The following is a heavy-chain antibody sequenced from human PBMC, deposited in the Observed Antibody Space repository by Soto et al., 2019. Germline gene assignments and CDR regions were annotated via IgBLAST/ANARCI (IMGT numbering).Heavy chain of an antibody. CDR2: IIPIFGTA. CDR3: AIMLELGGYFDY. J-gene: IGHJ4*02. Sequence: SVKVSCKASGGTFSSYAISWVRQAPGQGLEWMGGIIPIFGTANYAQKFQGRVAITADESTSTAYMELSSLRSEDTAVYYCAIMLELGGYFDYWGQGTLVTVSS. CDR1: GGTFSSYA. D-gene: IGHD1-7*01. V-gene: IGHV1-69*13.